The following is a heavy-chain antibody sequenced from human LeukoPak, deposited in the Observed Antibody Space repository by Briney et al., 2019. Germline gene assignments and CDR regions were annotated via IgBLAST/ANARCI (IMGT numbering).Heavy chain of an antibody. V-gene: IGHV4-39*07. J-gene: IGHJ6*03. CDR3: ARDHSSASYTYYYYYMDV. D-gene: IGHD1-26*01. Sequence: GSLRLSCAASGFTISINFMGWVRQPPGKGLEWIGTLYYSGKTYYNPSLKSRVTISIDTSKNQFSLKLTSATAADTAVYYCARDHSSASYTYYYYYMDVWGKGTTVTVSS. CDR2: LYYSGKT. CDR1: GFTISINF.